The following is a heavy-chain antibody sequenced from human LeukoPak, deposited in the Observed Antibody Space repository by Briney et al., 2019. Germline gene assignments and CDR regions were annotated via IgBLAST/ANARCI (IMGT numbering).Heavy chain of an antibody. D-gene: IGHD3-16*01. CDR2: ISVSGGST. V-gene: IGHV3-23*01. CDR1: GFTFSGYA. J-gene: IGHJ3*02. CDR3: AREGVGGFDI. Sequence: GGSLRLSCAASGFTFSGYAMNWVRQAPGKGLEWVSSISVSGGSTYYADSVKGRFTISRDNSKNTLYLQMNSLRAEDTAVYYCAREGVGGFDIWGQGTMVTVSS.